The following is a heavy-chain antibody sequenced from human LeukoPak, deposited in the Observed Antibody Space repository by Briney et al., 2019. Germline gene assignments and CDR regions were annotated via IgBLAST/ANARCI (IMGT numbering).Heavy chain of an antibody. CDR2: IYYSGST. CDR1: GGSISSSSYY. D-gene: IGHD5-24*01. J-gene: IGHJ4*02. CDR3: ARHYRFTILYYFDY. V-gene: IGHV4-39*01. Sequence: SETLSLTCTVSGGSISSSSYYWGWIRQPPGKGLEWIGSIYYSGSTYYNPSLKSRVTISVHTSKNQFSLKLSSVTAADTAVYYCARHYRFTILYYFDYWGQGTLVTVSS.